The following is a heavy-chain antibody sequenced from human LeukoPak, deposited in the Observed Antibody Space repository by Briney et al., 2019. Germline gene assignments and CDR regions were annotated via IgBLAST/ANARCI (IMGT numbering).Heavy chain of an antibody. CDR2: ISYDGSNK. V-gene: IGHV3-30*03. D-gene: IGHD6-19*01. Sequence: GGSLRLSCAASGFTFSSYGMHWVRQAPGKGLEWVAVISYDGSNKYYADSVKGRFTISRDNSKNTLYLQMNSLRAEDTAVYYCARAARSSDQSDYWGQGTLVTVSS. J-gene: IGHJ4*02. CDR1: GFTFSSYG. CDR3: ARAARSSDQSDY.